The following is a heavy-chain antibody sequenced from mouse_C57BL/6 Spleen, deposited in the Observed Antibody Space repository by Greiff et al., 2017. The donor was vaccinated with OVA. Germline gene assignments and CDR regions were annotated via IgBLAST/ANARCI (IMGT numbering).Heavy chain of an antibody. CDR1: GYTFTSYW. D-gene: IGHD1-1*01. J-gene: IGHJ4*01. CDR3: ARRAKSSYGSSYDYAMDY. Sequence: QVQLQQPGTELVKPGASVKLSCKASGYTFTSYWMHWVKQRPGQGLEWIGNINPSNGGTNYNEKFKSKATLTVDKSSSTAYMQLSSLTSEDSAVYYCARRAKSSYGSSYDYAMDYWGQGTSVTVSA. CDR2: INPSNGGT. V-gene: IGHV1-53*01.